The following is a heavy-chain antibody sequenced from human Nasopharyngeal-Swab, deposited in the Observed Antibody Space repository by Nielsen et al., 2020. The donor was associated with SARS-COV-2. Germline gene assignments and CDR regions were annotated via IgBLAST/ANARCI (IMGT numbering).Heavy chain of an antibody. J-gene: IGHJ4*02. D-gene: IGHD3-22*01. Sequence: GEFLKISCAASGFTFSDYYMSWIRQAPGKGLEWVSYISSSGSTIYYADSVKGRFTISRDNAKNSLYLQMNSLRAEDTAVYYCARETYYYDSSGPAFDYWGQGTLVTVSS. V-gene: IGHV3-11*01. CDR3: ARETYYYDSSGPAFDY. CDR1: GFTFSDYY. CDR2: ISSSGSTI.